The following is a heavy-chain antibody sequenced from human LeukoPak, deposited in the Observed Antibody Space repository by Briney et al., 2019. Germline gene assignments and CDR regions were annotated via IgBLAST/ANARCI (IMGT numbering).Heavy chain of an antibody. CDR1: DDSFSSYY. Sequence: PSETLSLTCAVSDDSFSSYYWTWIRQPPGKGLEWIGYITYIGSTNYNPSLKSRVTISIDTSKNQFSLKLSSVAAADTAVYYYARDLVTVTKGFDIWGQGTMVSVSS. CDR2: ITYIGST. V-gene: IGHV4-59*01. J-gene: IGHJ3*02. CDR3: ARDLVTVTKGFDI. D-gene: IGHD4-17*01.